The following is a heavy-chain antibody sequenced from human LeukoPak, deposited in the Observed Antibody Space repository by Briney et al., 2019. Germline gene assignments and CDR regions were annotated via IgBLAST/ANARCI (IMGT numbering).Heavy chain of an antibody. J-gene: IGHJ3*02. V-gene: IGHV1-8*02. CDR1: GYTFTSYD. CDR2: MNPNSGNT. CDR3: ASGLKLLWFGELLQKNDAYI. Sequence: GASVKVSCKASGYTFTSYDINWVRQATGQGLEWMGWMNPNSGNTGYAQKFQGRVTMTRNTSISTAYMELSSLRSEDTAVYYCASGLKLLWFGELLQKNDAYIWGQGTMVTVSS. D-gene: IGHD3-10*01.